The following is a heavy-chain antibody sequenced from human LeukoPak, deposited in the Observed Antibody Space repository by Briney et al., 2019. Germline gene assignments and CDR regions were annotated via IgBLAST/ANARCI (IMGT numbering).Heavy chain of an antibody. Sequence: SETLSLTCTVPGYSISSGYYWGWIRQPPGKGLEWIGTIYHSGSAYYNPSLKSRVTISVDTSKNQFSLKLSSVTAADTAVYYCARGRGRFGYWGQGTLVTVSS. D-gene: IGHD3-10*01. CDR1: GYSISSGYY. CDR2: IYHSGSA. J-gene: IGHJ4*02. V-gene: IGHV4-38-2*02. CDR3: ARGRGRFGY.